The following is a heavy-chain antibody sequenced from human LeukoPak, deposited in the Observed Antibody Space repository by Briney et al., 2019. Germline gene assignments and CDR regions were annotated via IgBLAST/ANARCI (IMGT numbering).Heavy chain of an antibody. Sequence: GGSLRLSCAASGYTFSDFSVNWVRQAPGKGLEWVSSISVRSNYRYYADSVRGRFTISSDDARDSLFLQMNSLRAEDTAVHFCVRLRRNNDRSGYYYYYDYWGQGTLVTVSS. CDR3: VRLRRNNDRSGYYYYYDY. CDR2: ISVRSNYR. J-gene: IGHJ4*02. D-gene: IGHD3-22*01. V-gene: IGHV3-21*01. CDR1: GYTFSDFS.